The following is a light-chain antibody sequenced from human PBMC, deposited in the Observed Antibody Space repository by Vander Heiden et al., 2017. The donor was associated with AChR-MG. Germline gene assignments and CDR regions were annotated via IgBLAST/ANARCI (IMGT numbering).Light chain of an antibody. J-gene: IGKJ1*01. V-gene: IGKV3-20*01. CDR1: QSISSSF. CDR3: HQDRSSPRT. Sequence: IVLTQSPGTLTLSPGERATLSCRASQSISSSFFAWYQQRPGRAPRLLIYGASSRATGIPVRFSGSGSGTDFTLTISRLEPEDFAVYYCHQDRSSPRTFGQGPKVEIK. CDR2: GAS.